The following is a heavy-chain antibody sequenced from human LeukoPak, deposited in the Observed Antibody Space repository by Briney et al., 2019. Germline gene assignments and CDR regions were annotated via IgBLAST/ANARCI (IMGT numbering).Heavy chain of an antibody. D-gene: IGHD6-19*01. Sequence: KPSETLSLTCAVYGGSFSGYYWSWIRQPPGKGLEWIGEINHSGSTNYNPSHKSRVTISVDTSKNQFSLKLSSVTAADTAVYYCARKPRTQYSSGWYTGYYYYMDVWGKGTTVTVSS. CDR2: INHSGST. CDR3: ARKPRTQYSSGWYTGYYYYMDV. V-gene: IGHV4-34*01. J-gene: IGHJ6*03. CDR1: GGSFSGYY.